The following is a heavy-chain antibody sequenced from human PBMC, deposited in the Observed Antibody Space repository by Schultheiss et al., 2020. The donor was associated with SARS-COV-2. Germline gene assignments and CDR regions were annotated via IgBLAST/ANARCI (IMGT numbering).Heavy chain of an antibody. Sequence: SETLSLTCTVSGGSISSYYWSWIRQPPGKGLEWIGYIYYSGSTNYNPSLKSRVTISVDTSKNQFSLKLSSVTAADTAVYYCAREFPGVQYSNYNYFDYWGQGTLVTGSS. D-gene: IGHD4-11*01. CDR1: GGSISSYY. V-gene: IGHV4-59*12. CDR3: AREFPGVQYSNYNYFDY. J-gene: IGHJ4*02. CDR2: IYYSGST.